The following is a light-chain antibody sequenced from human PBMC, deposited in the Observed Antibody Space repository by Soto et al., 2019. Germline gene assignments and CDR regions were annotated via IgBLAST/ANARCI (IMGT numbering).Light chain of an antibody. Sequence: EIVLAQSPGTLSLSPGERATLSCRASQSLGGVYLAWFQQKPGQSPRLLIYSASNRATGIPDMFSGSGSGTDFTLTISRLEPEDFVVYYCQQNGSLPITFGQGTRLEIK. V-gene: IGKV3-20*01. CDR2: SAS. CDR3: QQNGSLPIT. CDR1: QSLGGVY. J-gene: IGKJ5*01.